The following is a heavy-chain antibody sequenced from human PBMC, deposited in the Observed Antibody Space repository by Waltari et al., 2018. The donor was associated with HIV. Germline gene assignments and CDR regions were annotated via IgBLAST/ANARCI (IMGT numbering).Heavy chain of an antibody. CDR2: SYYSGSH. CDR1: GGSISSSSYY. D-gene: IGHD2-15*01. V-gene: IGHV4-39*01. Sequence: QLQLQESGPGLVKPSETLSLTCTVSGGSISSSSYYWGWIRQPPGKGLEWIGSSYYSGSHYYTPPLKRRVPISVDTSKNQFSMKLSSVTAADTAVYYCARAVQGYCSGGSCENYFDYWGQGTLVTVSS. CDR3: ARAVQGYCSGGSCENYFDY. J-gene: IGHJ4*02.